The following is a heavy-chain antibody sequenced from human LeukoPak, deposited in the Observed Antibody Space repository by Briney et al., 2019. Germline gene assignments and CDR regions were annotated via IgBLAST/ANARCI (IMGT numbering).Heavy chain of an antibody. Sequence: PGGSLRLSCAASGFTFSNYWVSWIRQAPGKGLEWVANIKQDGSEKYYVNSVKGRSTISRDNAKNSLYLQMNSLRAEDTAIYYCAREDDWNYEDYWGQGTLVTVSS. CDR2: IKQDGSEK. J-gene: IGHJ4*02. CDR3: AREDDWNYEDY. D-gene: IGHD1-7*01. V-gene: IGHV3-7*01. CDR1: GFTFSNYW.